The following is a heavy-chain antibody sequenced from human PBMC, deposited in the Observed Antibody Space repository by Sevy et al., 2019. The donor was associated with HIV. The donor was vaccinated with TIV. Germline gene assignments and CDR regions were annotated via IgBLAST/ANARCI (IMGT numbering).Heavy chain of an antibody. V-gene: IGHV3-74*03. CDR3: ARDSVTVSGIVLYAHDI. CDR1: GFTFGSYW. D-gene: IGHD3-3*01. CDR2: ISDDGRST. J-gene: IGHJ3*02. Sequence: GESLKISCVASGFTFGSYWMHWVRQVPGKGLEWVSRISDDGRSTTYADSVRGRFTISRDNAKNTLYLQMNGLRADDTAVYYCARDSVTVSGIVLYAHDIWGQGTMVTVSS.